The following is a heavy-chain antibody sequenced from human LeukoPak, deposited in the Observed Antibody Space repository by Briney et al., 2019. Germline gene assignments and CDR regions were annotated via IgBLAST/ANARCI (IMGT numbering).Heavy chain of an antibody. V-gene: IGHV3-7*01. J-gene: IGHJ6*02. Sequence: GGSLRLSCAASGFTFSSYWMSWVRQAPGKGLEWVANIKQDGSEKYYVDSVKGRFTISRDNAKNSLYLQMNSLRAEDTAVYYCARVGRVPAATQVITYYYYGMDVWGQGTTVTVSS. CDR1: GFTFSSYW. D-gene: IGHD2-2*01. CDR3: ARVGRVPAATQVITYYYYGMDV. CDR2: IKQDGSEK.